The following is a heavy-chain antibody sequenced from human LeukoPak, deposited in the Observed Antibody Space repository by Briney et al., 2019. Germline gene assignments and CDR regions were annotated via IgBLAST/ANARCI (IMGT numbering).Heavy chain of an antibody. CDR2: INAGNGNT. D-gene: IGHD3-10*02. Sequence: RGASVKVSCKASGYTFTTHALYWVRQAPGQRLEWMGWINAGNGNTKYSQKFQGRVTITSDTSATTVYMELSSLRSEDTAVYYCARCGVLGDFDYWGQGTLVAVSS. V-gene: IGHV1-3*01. CDR1: GYTFTTHA. CDR3: ARCGVLGDFDY. J-gene: IGHJ4*02.